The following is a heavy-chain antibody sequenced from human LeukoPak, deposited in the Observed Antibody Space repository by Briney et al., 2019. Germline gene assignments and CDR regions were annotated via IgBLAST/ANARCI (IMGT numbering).Heavy chain of an antibody. CDR2: IYYSGST. CDR1: GGSISSGDYY. J-gene: IGHJ4*02. V-gene: IGHV4-30-4*08. Sequence: SETLSLTCSVSGGSISSGDYYWSWIRQPPGKGLEWIGYIYYSGSTYYNPSLKSRVTISVDTSKNQFSLKLSSVTAADTAVYYCATRTTVATYFDYWGQGTLATVSS. D-gene: IGHD4-11*01. CDR3: ATRTTVATYFDY.